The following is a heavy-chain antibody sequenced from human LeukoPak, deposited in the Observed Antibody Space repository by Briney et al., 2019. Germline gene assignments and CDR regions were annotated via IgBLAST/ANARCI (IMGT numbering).Heavy chain of an antibody. CDR1: GFTFSSYS. CDR3: ARGSRTMVRGVSYYGMDV. V-gene: IGHV3-21*04. J-gene: IGHJ6*02. Sequence: GGSLRLSCAASGFTFSSYSMNWVRQAPGKGLEWVSSISSSSSYIYYADSVKGRFTISRDNSKNTLYLQMNSLRAEDTAVYYCARGSRTMVRGVSYYGMDVWGQGTTVTVSS. D-gene: IGHD3-10*01. CDR2: ISSSSSYI.